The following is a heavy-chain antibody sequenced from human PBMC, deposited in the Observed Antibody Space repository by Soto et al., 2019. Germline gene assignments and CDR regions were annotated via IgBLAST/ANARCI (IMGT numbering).Heavy chain of an antibody. D-gene: IGHD4-17*01. CDR2: IYWDDDK. CDR1: GFSLRNSGVG. J-gene: IGHJ4*02. CDR3: AHLTTGGFYLDY. Sequence: QITLKESGPTLVKPTQTLTLTCTFSGFSLRNSGVGVGWIRQPPGKALEWLALIYWDDDKRYRPSLKSRLTITKYTSKKQVVLTITNMDPVDTATYYCAHLTTGGFYLDYWGQGTLVTVSS. V-gene: IGHV2-5*02.